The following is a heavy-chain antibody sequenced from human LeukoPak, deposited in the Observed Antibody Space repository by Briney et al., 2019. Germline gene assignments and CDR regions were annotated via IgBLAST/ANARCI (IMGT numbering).Heavy chain of an antibody. V-gene: IGHV3-33*01. CDR1: GFTFSSYA. Sequence: PGGSLRLSCAASGFTFSSYAMHWVRQAPGKGLEWVAVIWYDGSKKYYTDSVKGRFTISRDNSKNTLYLQMNSLRAEDTAVYYCASSAGALIDCWGQGTLVIVSS. J-gene: IGHJ4*02. CDR2: IWYDGSKK. CDR3: ASSAGALIDC. D-gene: IGHD6-19*01.